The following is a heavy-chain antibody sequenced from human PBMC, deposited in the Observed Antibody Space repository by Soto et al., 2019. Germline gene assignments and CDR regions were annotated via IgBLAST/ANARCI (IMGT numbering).Heavy chain of an antibody. D-gene: IGHD2-2*02. J-gene: IGHJ6*02. V-gene: IGHV5-51*01. CDR1: GYSFTIYW. Sequence: GESLKISCKCSGYSFTIYWIGWVRQMPGKGLEWMGIIYPGDSDTRYSPSFQGQVTISADKSISTAYLQWSSLKASDTAMYYCARLPSLYCSSTSCYTPAGMDVWGQGTTVTVSS. CDR3: ARLPSLYCSSTSCYTPAGMDV. CDR2: IYPGDSDT.